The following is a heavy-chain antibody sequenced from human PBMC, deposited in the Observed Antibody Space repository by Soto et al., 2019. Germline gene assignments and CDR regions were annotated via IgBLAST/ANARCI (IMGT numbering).Heavy chain of an antibody. D-gene: IGHD1-7*01. CDR1: GGSISSGDYY. J-gene: IGHJ6*02. CDR2: IYYSGST. Sequence: PSETLSLTCTVSGGSISSGDYYWSWIRQPPGKGLEWIGYIYYSGSTYYNPSLKSRVTISVDTSKNQFSLKLSSVTAADTAVYYCARDRGLSWNYPFGMDVWGQGTTVTAP. V-gene: IGHV4-30-4*01. CDR3: ARDRGLSWNYPFGMDV.